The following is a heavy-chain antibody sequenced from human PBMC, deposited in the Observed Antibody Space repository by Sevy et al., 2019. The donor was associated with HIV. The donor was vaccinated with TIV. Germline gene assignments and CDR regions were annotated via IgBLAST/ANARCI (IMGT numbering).Heavy chain of an antibody. V-gene: IGHV3-7*03. D-gene: IGHD1-26*01. CDR3: ARDCNSATCLWGLDV. Sequence: GGSLRLSCVASEFTFSNYWMSWVRQAPGKGLEWVVNIKRDGSEKYYVASVKGRFTISRDNDKTSLYLQMNSLRDEDTAVYYCARDCNSATCLWGLDVWGPGTTVTVSS. CDR1: EFTFSNYW. CDR2: IKRDGSEK. J-gene: IGHJ6*02.